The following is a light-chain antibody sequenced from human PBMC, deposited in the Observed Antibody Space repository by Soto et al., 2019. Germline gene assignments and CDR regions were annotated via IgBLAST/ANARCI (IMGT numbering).Light chain of an antibody. V-gene: IGKV3-20*01. CDR1: QSVSNNF. Sequence: EIVLTQSPGTLSLSPGERATLSCRASQSVSNNFLAWYQQRPGQAPRLLIHGASGRATGIPDRFSGSGSGTDFTLTITRLEPEDFAVYYCQLYGSSPPRFTFGQGTNLEIK. J-gene: IGKJ2*01. CDR2: GAS. CDR3: QLYGSSPPRFT.